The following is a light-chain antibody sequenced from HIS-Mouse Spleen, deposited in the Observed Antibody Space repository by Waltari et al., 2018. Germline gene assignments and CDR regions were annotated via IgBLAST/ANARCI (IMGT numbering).Light chain of an antibody. J-gene: IGLJ2*01. CDR1: ALPKPS. Sequence: SYELTQPPSVSVSPGQTARITCSGDALPKPSAYGDQQKPGTAPVLVIYKDSQRPSGVPERFSGSSSGTTVTLTISGVQAEDEADYYCQSADSSGTYGVFGGGTKLTVL. V-gene: IGLV3-25*03. CDR2: KDS. CDR3: QSADSSGTYGV.